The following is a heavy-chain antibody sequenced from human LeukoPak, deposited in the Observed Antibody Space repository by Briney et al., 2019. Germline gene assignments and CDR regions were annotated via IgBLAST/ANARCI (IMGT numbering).Heavy chain of an antibody. CDR2: IYHSGGS. CDR1: GYSISNDYY. V-gene: IGHV4-38-2*01. Sequence: SETLSLTCVVSGYSISNDYYWGWIRQPPGKGLEWIGNIYHSGGSYYNPSLKSRVTILVDTSKNQFSLKLSSVTAADTAVYYCARVQYSGYEDWFDPWGQGTLVTVSS. CDR3: ARVQYSGYEDWFDP. D-gene: IGHD5-12*01. J-gene: IGHJ5*02.